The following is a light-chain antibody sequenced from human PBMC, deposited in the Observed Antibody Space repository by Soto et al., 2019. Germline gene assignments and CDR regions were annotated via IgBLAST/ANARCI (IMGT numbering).Light chain of an antibody. CDR1: SSDVGGYNY. Sequence: QSALTQPASVSGSPGQSITISCTGTSSDVGGYNYVSCYQQHPGKAPKLRLYDVSNRPSGVSNRFSGSKSGNTASLTISGLQAEDEADYYCSSYTSRSTLVFGTGTKLTVL. CDR3: SSYTSRSTLV. J-gene: IGLJ1*01. CDR2: DVS. V-gene: IGLV2-14*01.